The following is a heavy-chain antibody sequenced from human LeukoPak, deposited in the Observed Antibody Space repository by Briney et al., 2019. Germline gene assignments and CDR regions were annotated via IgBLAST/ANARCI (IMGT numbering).Heavy chain of an antibody. Sequence: PGGSLRLSCAASGFTFSSYSMNWVRQAPGKGLEWVSSISSSSSYIYYADSVKGRFTISRDNAKNSLYLQMNSLRAADTAVNYFGRDHAPRQKGRGSSIGGGRETLFT. CDR2: ISSSSSYI. V-gene: IGHV3-21*01. CDR1: GFTFSSYS. CDR3: GRDHAPRQKGRGSSIG. J-gene: IGHJ4*02. D-gene: IGHD2-15*01.